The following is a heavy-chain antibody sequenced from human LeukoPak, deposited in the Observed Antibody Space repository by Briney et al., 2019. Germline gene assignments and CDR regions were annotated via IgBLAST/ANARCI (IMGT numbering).Heavy chain of an antibody. CDR3: AREEEYFDSSGYSGY. Sequence: GGSLRLSCVASGFTFTNYGMHWVRQAPGKGLEWVALMWYDGSNKYYGDSVKGRFTISRDNSKNTLYLQMNSLRAEDTAVYYCAREEEYFDSSGYSGYWGQGTLVTVSS. CDR1: GFTFTNYG. D-gene: IGHD3-22*01. J-gene: IGHJ4*02. CDR2: MWYDGSNK. V-gene: IGHV3-33*01.